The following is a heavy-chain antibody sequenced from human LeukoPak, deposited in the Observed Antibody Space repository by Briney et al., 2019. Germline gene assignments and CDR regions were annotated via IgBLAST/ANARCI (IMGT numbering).Heavy chain of an antibody. D-gene: IGHD1-26*01. CDR2: INSDGSST. V-gene: IGHV3-74*01. CDR3: ARESGSYLAYYFDY. J-gene: IGHJ4*02. CDR1: GFTFSSYW. Sequence: PGGSLRLSCAASGFTFSSYWMHWVRQAPGKGLVWVSRINSDGSSTSYADSVKGRFTISRDNAKNTLYLQMNSLRAEDTAVYYCARESGSYLAYYFDYWGQGTLVTASS.